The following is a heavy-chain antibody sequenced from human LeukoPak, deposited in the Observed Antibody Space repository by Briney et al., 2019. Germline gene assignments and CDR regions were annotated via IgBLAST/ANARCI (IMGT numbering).Heavy chain of an antibody. CDR2: IYYSGST. CDR3: ARHPGYGGDLDY. V-gene: IGHV4-61*01. J-gene: IGHJ4*02. D-gene: IGHD4-23*01. CDR1: GGSVSSGSFY. Sequence: KPSETLSLTCTVSGGSVSSGSFYWNWIRQPPGKGLEWIGYIYYSGSTSYNPSLKSRVTISVDTSKNQFSLKLSSVTAADAAVYYCARHPGYGGDLDYWGQGTLVTVSS.